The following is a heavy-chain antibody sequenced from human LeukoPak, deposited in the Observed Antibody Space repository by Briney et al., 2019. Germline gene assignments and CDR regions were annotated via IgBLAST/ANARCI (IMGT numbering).Heavy chain of an antibody. CDR3: TSGPILLFIHNGFDF. D-gene: IGHD2-21*02. V-gene: IGHV3-49*04. CDR2: IRSKAYGRTR. Sequence: AGGSLRLSCTASGFTFGDYAMRWVRQARGKGVEWVGFIRSKAYGRTREYAEGVKGRFTISRDYSRSIAYLQMISLKTEDTALYYCTSGPILLFIHNGFDFWGQGTTVTVSS. CDR1: GFTFGDYA. J-gene: IGHJ6*02.